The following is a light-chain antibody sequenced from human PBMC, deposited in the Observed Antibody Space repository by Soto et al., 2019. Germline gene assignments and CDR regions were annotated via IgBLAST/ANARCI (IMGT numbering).Light chain of an antibody. V-gene: IGKV1-39*01. CDR2: AAS. CDR3: KQANSFPIT. CDR1: QSISSY. J-gene: IGKJ5*01. Sequence: DIQMTQSPSSLSASVGDRVTITCRASQSISSYLNWYQQKPGKAPKLLIYAASSLQSGVPSRFSGSGSGTDFTLTIRSLQPEDFATYYCKQANSFPITFGQGTRLEIK.